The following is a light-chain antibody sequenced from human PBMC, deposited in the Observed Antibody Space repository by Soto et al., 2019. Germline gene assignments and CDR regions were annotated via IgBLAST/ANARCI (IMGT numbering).Light chain of an antibody. CDR3: QQYANSPFT. CDR2: GAS. CDR1: QSVSSNY. J-gene: IGKJ2*01. V-gene: IGKV3-20*01. Sequence: EIVLTQSPGTLPLSPGERATLSCRASQSVSSNYFVCYQQKPEQAHRPLIYGASIMAAGTPDRCSGGGSGKDFTLTSSRLEPEDFAVYYWQQYANSPFTFGQGTKLEIK.